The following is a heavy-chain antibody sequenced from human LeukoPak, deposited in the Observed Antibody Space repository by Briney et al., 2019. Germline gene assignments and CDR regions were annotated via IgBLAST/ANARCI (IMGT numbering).Heavy chain of an antibody. CDR3: ASRREIYYDSSGYYFDY. CDR2: ISSSSSYI. D-gene: IGHD3-22*01. CDR1: GFTFSSYW. V-gene: IGHV3-21*01. Sequence: GGSLRLSCAASGFTFSSYWMGWFRQAPGKGLEWVSSISSSSSYIYYADSVKGRFTISRDNAKNSLYLQMNSLRAEDTAVYYCASRREIYYDSSGYYFDYWGQGTLVTVSS. J-gene: IGHJ4*02.